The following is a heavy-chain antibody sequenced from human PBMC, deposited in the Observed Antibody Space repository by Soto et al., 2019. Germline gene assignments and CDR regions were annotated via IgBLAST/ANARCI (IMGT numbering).Heavy chain of an antibody. J-gene: IGHJ4*02. D-gene: IGHD2-15*01. Sequence: QVQLQESGPGLVKPSQTLSLTCTVSGGSISSGGYYWSWIRQHPGKGLEWVAYIYYSVSTCYNPSLKRRVTISVDTSKNEFALKLSSVTAADTAVYYCARGSDIVVVVDYWGQGTLVTVSS. V-gene: IGHV4-31*03. CDR1: GGSISSGGYY. CDR3: ARGSDIVVVVDY. CDR2: IYYSVST.